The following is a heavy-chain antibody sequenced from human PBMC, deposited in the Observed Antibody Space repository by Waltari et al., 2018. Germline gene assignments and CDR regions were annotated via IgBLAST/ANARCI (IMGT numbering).Heavy chain of an antibody. CDR1: GFTFHSYT. CDR3: VREVVGTDNWFDP. V-gene: IGHV3-21*01. Sequence: EVDLVESGGGLVKPGGSLRLSCAASGFTFHSYTIHWVRQAPGKGLEWVSSISSQSSYIYYADSVKGRFTIFRDNAKNSLYLQMSSLRVDDTAVYYCVREVVGTDNWFDPWGQGTLVTVSS. J-gene: IGHJ5*02. D-gene: IGHD2-21*02. CDR2: ISSQSSYI.